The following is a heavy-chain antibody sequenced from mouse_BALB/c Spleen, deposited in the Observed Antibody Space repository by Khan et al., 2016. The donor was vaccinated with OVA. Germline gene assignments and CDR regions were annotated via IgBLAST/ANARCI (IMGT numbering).Heavy chain of an antibody. V-gene: IGHV5-6-5*01. J-gene: IGHJ3*01. CDR1: GFTFSNYA. CDR2: ISSGGNT. Sequence: EVELVESGGGLVKPGGSLKLSCAASGFTFSNYAMSWVRQTPEKRLEWVASISSGGNTYYPDSVKGRFTISRDNARNIRYLQMSSLRSEDTAMYYCARDYWFTYWGQGTLVTVSA. CDR3: ARDYWFTY.